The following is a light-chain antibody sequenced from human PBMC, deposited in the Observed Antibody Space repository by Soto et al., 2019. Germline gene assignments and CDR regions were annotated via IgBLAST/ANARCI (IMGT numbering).Light chain of an antibody. CDR1: SYNIGAGYD. V-gene: IGLV1-40*01. CDR3: QSYDSSLSEGV. J-gene: IGLJ2*01. CDR2: GNS. Sequence: QSVLTQPPSVSGAPGQRVTISCTGRSYNIGAGYDVHWYQQLPGTAPKLLIYGNSNRPSGVPDRFSGSKSGTSASLAITGLQAEDEADYYCQSYDSSLSEGVFGGGTKLTVL.